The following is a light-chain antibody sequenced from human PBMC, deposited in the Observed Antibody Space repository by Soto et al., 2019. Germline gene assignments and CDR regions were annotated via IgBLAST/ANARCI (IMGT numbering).Light chain of an antibody. J-gene: IGKJ1*01. CDR3: QQYGSSPWT. Sequence: EIVLTQSPGTLSLSPGARATLSCRASQSVSSSYLAWYQQKPGRAPRLLIYGASSRATGIPDRLSGSGSGTDFTLTISRLEPEDFAVYDGQQYGSSPWTFGQGTKVDIK. V-gene: IGKV3-20*01. CDR2: GAS. CDR1: QSVSSSY.